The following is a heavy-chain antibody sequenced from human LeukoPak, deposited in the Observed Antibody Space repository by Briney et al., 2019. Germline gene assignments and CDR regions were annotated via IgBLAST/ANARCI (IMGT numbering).Heavy chain of an antibody. V-gene: IGHV3-66*02. Sequence: GGSLRLSCAASGFTVSSNYMSWVRQAPGKGLECVLVIYSGGSTYYADSVKGRFTISRDNSKNTLYLQMNSLRAEDTAVYYCARVTAMVLKYYYYMDVWGKGTTVTVSS. CDR2: IYSGGST. J-gene: IGHJ6*03. CDR3: ARVTAMVLKYYYYMDV. D-gene: IGHD5-18*01. CDR1: GFTVSSNY.